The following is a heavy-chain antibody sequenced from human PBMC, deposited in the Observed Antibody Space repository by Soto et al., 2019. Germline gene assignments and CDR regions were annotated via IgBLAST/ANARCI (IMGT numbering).Heavy chain of an antibody. D-gene: IGHD3-22*01. Sequence: PSETLSLTCTVSRGSISSGGFYWSWIRQSPGKGLEWIGFIYANGNSYYNPSLKSRANISLDTSKNKFSLKISSVTVADTAVYYCARAGRTSGYYLDYWGQGTPVTVSS. CDR3: ARAGRTSGYYLDY. CDR2: IYANGNS. CDR1: RGSISSGGFY. J-gene: IGHJ4*02. V-gene: IGHV4-31*03.